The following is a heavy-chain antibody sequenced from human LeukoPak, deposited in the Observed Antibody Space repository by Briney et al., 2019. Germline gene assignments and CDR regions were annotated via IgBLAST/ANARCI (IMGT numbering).Heavy chain of an antibody. Sequence: GGSLRLSCAASGFTFSSYWMHWVRQAPGKGLVWVSRINSDGSSATYADSVKGRFTISRDDAKNSLYLQMNSLRAEDTAVYYCARVISPWYYFDYWGQGTLVTVSS. CDR3: ARVISPWYYFDY. V-gene: IGHV3-74*01. CDR2: INSDGSSA. CDR1: GFTFSSYW. D-gene: IGHD2-8*02. J-gene: IGHJ4*02.